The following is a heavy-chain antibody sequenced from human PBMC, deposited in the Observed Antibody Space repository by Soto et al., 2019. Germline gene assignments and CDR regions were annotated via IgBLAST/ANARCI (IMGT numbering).Heavy chain of an antibody. V-gene: IGHV3-23*01. Sequence: EVQLLESGGGLVQPGGSLRLSCAASGFTFSSYAMSWVRQAPGKGLEWVSAISGSGGSTYYADSVKGRFTISRDNSKNTQYLQMNSLRAEDTAVYYCAKVGGFWSGYTDYWGQGTLVTVSS. J-gene: IGHJ4*02. CDR3: AKVGGFWSGYTDY. D-gene: IGHD3-3*01. CDR1: GFTFSSYA. CDR2: ISGSGGST.